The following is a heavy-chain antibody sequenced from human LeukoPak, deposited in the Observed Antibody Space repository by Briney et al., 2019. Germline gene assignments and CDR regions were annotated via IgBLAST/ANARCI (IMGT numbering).Heavy chain of an antibody. J-gene: IGHJ4*02. CDR2: INAGNGNT. CDR1: GYTFTSYA. Sequence: GASVKVSCKASGYTFTSYAMHWVRQAPGQRLEWMGWINAGNGNTKYSQKFQGRVTITRDTSASTAYMELSSLRSKDTAVYYCASADYVWGSYRYTGGGFDYWGQGTLVTVSS. CDR3: ASADYVWGSYRYTGGGFDY. D-gene: IGHD3-16*02. V-gene: IGHV1-3*01.